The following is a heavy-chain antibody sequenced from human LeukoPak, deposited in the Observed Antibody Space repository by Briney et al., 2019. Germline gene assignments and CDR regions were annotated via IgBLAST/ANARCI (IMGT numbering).Heavy chain of an antibody. V-gene: IGHV3-7*04. D-gene: IGHD1-1*01. CDR3: ARGTYTFDY. Sequence: GGSLRLSCAASGFAFSSYWMTWIRQAPGKELEWVATIKQDGSEKYYVDSVKGRFTISRDNPKNSLNLQMNSLRAEDTAVYYCARGTYTFDYWGQGTLVSVSS. CDR1: GFAFSSYW. J-gene: IGHJ4*02. CDR2: IKQDGSEK.